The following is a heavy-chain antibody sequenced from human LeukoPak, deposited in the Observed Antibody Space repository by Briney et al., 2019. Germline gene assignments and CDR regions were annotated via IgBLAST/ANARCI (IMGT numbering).Heavy chain of an antibody. CDR3: ARLTRDGYNYPSFDY. V-gene: IGHV3-33*01. CDR1: GFTFSNYG. Sequence: GGSLRLSCAASGFTFSNYGMHWVRQAPGKGLEWVAVIWYDGSDKYHADSVKGRFTISRDNSKNTLYLQMNSLRAEDTAVYYCARLTRDGYNYPSFDYWGQGTLVTVSS. CDR2: IWYDGSDK. J-gene: IGHJ4*02. D-gene: IGHD5-24*01.